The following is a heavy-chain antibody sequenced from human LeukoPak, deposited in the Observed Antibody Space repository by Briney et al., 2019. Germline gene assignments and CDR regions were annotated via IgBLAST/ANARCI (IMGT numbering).Heavy chain of an antibody. Sequence: GGSLRLSCAASGFTFSSYAMSWVRQAPGKGLEWVSAISGSGGSTYYADSVKGRFTISRDNSKNTLYLQMNSLRAEDTAVYYCPKGDYYGSGSYYNVPHYWGQGTLVTVSS. D-gene: IGHD3-10*01. CDR3: PKGDYYGSGSYYNVPHY. CDR1: GFTFSSYA. CDR2: ISGSGGST. J-gene: IGHJ4*02. V-gene: IGHV3-23*01.